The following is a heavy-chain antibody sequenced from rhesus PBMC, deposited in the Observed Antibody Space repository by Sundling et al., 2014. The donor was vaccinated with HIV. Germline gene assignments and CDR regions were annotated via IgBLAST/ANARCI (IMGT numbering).Heavy chain of an antibody. D-gene: IGHD3-34*01. J-gene: IGHJ2*01. CDR2: INPKTGGT. CDR3: ATDRYSYSDWGDYWSAWYFDL. Sequence: QVQLVQSGAEVKKPGSSVKVSCKASGYTFTDYYMQWVRQAPGQGLEWMGRINPKTGGTDYAQKFQGRVTMTRDTSTSTAYMELSSLRSEDTAVYYCATDRYSYSDWGDYWSAWYFDLWALAPQSPSPQ. CDR1: GYTFTDYY. V-gene: IGHV1-138*01.